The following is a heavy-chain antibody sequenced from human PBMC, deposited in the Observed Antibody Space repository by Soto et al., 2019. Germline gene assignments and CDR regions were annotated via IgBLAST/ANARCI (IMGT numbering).Heavy chain of an antibody. CDR1: GFTFSSYG. Sequence: PGGALRLSCAASGFTFSSYGMHWVRQAPGKGLEWVAVIWYDGSSKYYADSVKGRFTISRDNSKNTLYLQMNSLRAEDTAVYYCAKGGYCTNGVCYDASDYWGQGTLVTVSS. V-gene: IGHV3-33*06. J-gene: IGHJ4*02. D-gene: IGHD2-8*01. CDR2: IWYDGSSK. CDR3: AKGGYCTNGVCYDASDY.